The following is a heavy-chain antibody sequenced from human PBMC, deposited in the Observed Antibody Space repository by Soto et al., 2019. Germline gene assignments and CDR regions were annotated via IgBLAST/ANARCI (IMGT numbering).Heavy chain of an antibody. Sequence: GGSLRLSCAASGFTFSTYWMTWVRQAPGKGLEWVANIKQDGSDKYYVDSVEGRFTISKDNAKNSLYLQMNSLRAEDTAVYYCASRGDYYDTWGQGVLVTVSS. CDR3: ASRGDYYDT. J-gene: IGHJ4*02. CDR1: GFTFSTYW. CDR2: IKQDGSDK. D-gene: IGHD3-10*01. V-gene: IGHV3-7*01.